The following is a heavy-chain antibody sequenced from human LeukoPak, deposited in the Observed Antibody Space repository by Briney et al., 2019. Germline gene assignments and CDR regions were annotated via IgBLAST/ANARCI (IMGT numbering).Heavy chain of an antibody. CDR3: ARGLGDSSGYYFSDN. Sequence: SVKVSCKTSGGTFSTSAISWVRRAPGQRLEWMGGIIPIFGTGNYAQKFQGRVTITADEFTSTAYMELSSLTSEDTAVYYCARGLGDSSGYYFSDNWGQGTLVTVSS. V-gene: IGHV1-69*13. CDR1: GGTFSTSA. D-gene: IGHD3-22*01. J-gene: IGHJ4*02. CDR2: IIPIFGTG.